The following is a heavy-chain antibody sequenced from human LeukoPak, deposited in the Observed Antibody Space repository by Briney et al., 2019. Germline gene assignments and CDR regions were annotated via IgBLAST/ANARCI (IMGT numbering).Heavy chain of an antibody. CDR1: GFTFSSYW. J-gene: IGHJ3*02. V-gene: IGHV3-74*03. CDR2: INSDGTGT. CDR3: AKHPAFDI. Sequence: PGGSLRLSRAASGFTFSSYWMHWVRQAPGKGPVWVSRINSDGTGTMYADSVKGRFTISRDNAKNTLYLQMNSLRAEDTAVYYCAKHPAFDIWGQGTMVTVSS.